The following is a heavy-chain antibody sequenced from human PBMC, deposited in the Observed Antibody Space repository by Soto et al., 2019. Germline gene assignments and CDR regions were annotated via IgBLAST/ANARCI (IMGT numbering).Heavy chain of an antibody. Sequence: QVQLVESGGGVVQPGRSLRLSCAASGFTFSSYGIHWVRQAPGKGLEWVAVISYDGNNKYFADSVQGRFTICRDNSQNTMYQQMTSLRAEDTAVDHCAKQVVPHPTVLDSWGQATMVTVSS. J-gene: IGHJ3*02. CDR1: GFTFSSYG. CDR2: ISYDGNNK. CDR3: AKQVVPHPTVLDS. V-gene: IGHV3-30*18. D-gene: IGHD2-15*01.